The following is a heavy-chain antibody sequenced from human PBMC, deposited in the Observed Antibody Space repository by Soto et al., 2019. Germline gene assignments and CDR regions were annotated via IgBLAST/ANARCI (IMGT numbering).Heavy chain of an antibody. V-gene: IGHV3-48*02. J-gene: IGHJ4*02. CDR3: ARSSSGWAYYFDY. D-gene: IGHD6-19*01. Sequence: EVQLVESGGGLVRPGGSLRLSCAASGFTFSSYSMNWVRQAPGKGLEWVSYISSSSGTTYHADSVKGRFTISRDNAKNSLYLQMNSLRDEDTAVYYCARSSSGWAYYFDYWGQGTLVTVSS. CDR1: GFTFSSYS. CDR2: ISSSSGTT.